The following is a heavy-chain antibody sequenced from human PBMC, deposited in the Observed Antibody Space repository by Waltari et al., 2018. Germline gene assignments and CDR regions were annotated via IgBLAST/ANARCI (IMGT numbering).Heavy chain of an antibody. CDR2: INPSGGRT. D-gene: IGHD3-9*01. CDR1: GYTFTSYY. V-gene: IGHV1-46*01. J-gene: IGHJ4*02. Sequence: QVQLVQSGAEVKKPGASVKVSCKASGYTFTSYYMHWVRQAPGQGLEWMGIINPSGGRTSYEQKFQDRVTMTRDTSTSTVYMELGSLRPEDTAVYYCAKGTSLYLPLTWWGQGTLVTVSS. CDR3: AKGTSLYLPLTW.